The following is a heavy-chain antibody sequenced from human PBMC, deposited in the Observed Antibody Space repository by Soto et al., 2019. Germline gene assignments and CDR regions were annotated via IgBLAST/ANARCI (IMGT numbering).Heavy chain of an antibody. D-gene: IGHD3-10*01. CDR3: AKGGLYRRFDP. CDR1: GFTFSSYA. V-gene: IGHV3-23*01. Sequence: GGSLRLSCAASGFTFSSYAMSWVRQAPGKGLEWVSAISGSGGSTYYADSVKGRFTISRDNSKNTLYLQINSLRAGDTAVYYCAKGGLYRRFDPWGQGTLVTVSS. J-gene: IGHJ5*02. CDR2: ISGSGGST.